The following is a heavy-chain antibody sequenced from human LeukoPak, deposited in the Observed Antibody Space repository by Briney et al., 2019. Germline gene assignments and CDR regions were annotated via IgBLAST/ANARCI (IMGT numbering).Heavy chain of an antibody. CDR2: IYTSGST. D-gene: IGHD3-10*01. CDR3: ARGGQRITMVRGATNWFDP. Sequence: SETLSLTCTVSGGSISSYYWSWIRQPAGKGLEWIGRIYTSGSTNYNPSLKSRVTMSVDTSKNQFSLKPSSVTAADTAVYYCARGGQRITMVRGATNWFDPWGQGTLVTVSS. CDR1: GGSISSYY. J-gene: IGHJ5*02. V-gene: IGHV4-4*07.